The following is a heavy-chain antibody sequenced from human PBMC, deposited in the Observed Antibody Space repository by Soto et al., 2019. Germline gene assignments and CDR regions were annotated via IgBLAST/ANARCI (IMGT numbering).Heavy chain of an antibody. CDR1: GGSITSSSYY. J-gene: IGHJ5*02. CDR3: ATHGGGGSYGYTVDP. Sequence: QLHLRESGPGLVKPSETLSLTCTVSGGSITSSSYYWGWIRQPPGKGLEWIGSIYYSGSTYYNPSLMSRVTISVDSSQNQFSLKLSSVTAADTAVYFCATHGGGGSYGYTVDPVGQGTLVTVSS. CDR2: IYYSGST. V-gene: IGHV4-39*01. D-gene: IGHD1-26*01.